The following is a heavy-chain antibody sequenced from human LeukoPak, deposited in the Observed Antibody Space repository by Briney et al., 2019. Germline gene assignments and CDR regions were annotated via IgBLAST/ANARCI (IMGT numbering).Heavy chain of an antibody. D-gene: IGHD3-22*01. Sequence: GGSLRLSCAASGFTFDDYAMHWVRQAPGKGLEWVSLISWDGGSTYYADSVKGRFTISRDNSKNSLYLQMNSLRAEDTALYYCTTAPRYYYDSSGYLYWGQGTLVTVSS. J-gene: IGHJ4*02. CDR3: TTAPRYYYDSSGYLY. CDR1: GFTFDDYA. V-gene: IGHV3-43D*03. CDR2: ISWDGGST.